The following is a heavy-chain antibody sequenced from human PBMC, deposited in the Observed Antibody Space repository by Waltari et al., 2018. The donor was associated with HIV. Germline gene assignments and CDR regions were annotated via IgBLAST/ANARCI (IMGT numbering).Heavy chain of an antibody. V-gene: IGHV4-31*03. CDR1: GGSISSGGYY. J-gene: IGHJ5*02. Sequence: QVQLQESGPGLVKPSQTLSLTCTVSGGSISSGGYYWRWIRTHPGKGLEWIGYIYYSGSTYYNPSLKSRVTISVDTSKNQFSLKLSSVTAADTAVYYCARGLAAAANRWFDPWGQGTLVTVSS. CDR3: ARGLAAAANRWFDP. CDR2: IYYSGST. D-gene: IGHD6-13*01.